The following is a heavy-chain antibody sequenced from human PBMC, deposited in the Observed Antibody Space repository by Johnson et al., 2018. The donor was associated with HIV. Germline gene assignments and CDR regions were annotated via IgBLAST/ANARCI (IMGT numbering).Heavy chain of an antibody. CDR2: ISYDGSNK. CDR1: GFTFSSYG. D-gene: IGHD4-23*01. CDR3: RVVTGAFDI. Sequence: QMLLVESGGGVVQPGRSLRLSCAASGFTFSSYGMHRVRQAPGKGLEWVAVISYDGSNKYYADSVKGRFTISRDNSKNTLYLQMNSLRAEDTAVYYCRVVTGAFDIWGQGTMVTVSS. J-gene: IGHJ3*02. V-gene: IGHV3-30*03.